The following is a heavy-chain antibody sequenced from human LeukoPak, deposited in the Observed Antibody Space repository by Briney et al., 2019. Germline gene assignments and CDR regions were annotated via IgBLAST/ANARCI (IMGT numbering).Heavy chain of an antibody. CDR1: GFTFSSHT. Sequence: PGGSLRLSCAASGFTFSSHTMSWVRQAPGKGLEWVSGISGSGVNTYYANSVKGRFTISRDKFMNTLYLQMNSLRAEDTAVYYCARGGAGPDYDFWSGYGLTDAFDIWGQGTMVTVSS. J-gene: IGHJ3*02. CDR2: ISGSGVNT. CDR3: ARGGAGPDYDFWSGYGLTDAFDI. V-gene: IGHV3-23*01. D-gene: IGHD3-3*01.